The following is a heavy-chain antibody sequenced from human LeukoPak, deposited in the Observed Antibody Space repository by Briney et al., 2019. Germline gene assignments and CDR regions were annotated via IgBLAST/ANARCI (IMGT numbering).Heavy chain of an antibody. CDR2: ISAYNANT. CDR3: ARAGASGYDFWSGFFYYYYYMDV. D-gene: IGHD3-3*01. J-gene: IGHJ6*03. CDR1: GYTFTSYG. V-gene: IGHV1-18*01. Sequence: ASVKVSXKASGYTFTSYGISWVRQAPGQGLEWMGWISAYNANTNYAQKLQGRVTMTTDTSTSTAYMELRSLRSDDTAVYYCARAGASGYDFWSGFFYYYYYMDVWGKGTTVTVSS.